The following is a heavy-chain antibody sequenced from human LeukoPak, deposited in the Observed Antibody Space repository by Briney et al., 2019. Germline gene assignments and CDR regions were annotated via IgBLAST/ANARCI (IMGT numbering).Heavy chain of an antibody. CDR3: ARDRMAFDY. CDR1: GFTFSSYA. D-gene: IGHD5-24*01. CDR2: ISYDGSNK. V-gene: IGHV3-30-3*01. J-gene: IGHJ4*02. Sequence: TGGSLRLSCAASGFTFSSYAMHWVRQAPGKGLEWVAVISYDGSNKYYADSVKGRFTISRDNSKNTLYLQMNSLRAEETAVYYCARDRMAFDYWGQGTLVTVSS.